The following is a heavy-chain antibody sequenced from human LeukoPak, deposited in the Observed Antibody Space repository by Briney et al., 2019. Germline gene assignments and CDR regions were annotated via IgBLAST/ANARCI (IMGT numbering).Heavy chain of an antibody. CDR3: ARDDGGYCSSTSCSGFDP. CDR1: GYTFTSYG. J-gene: IGHJ5*02. Sequence: ASLKVSCKASGYTFTSYGISWVRQAPGQGLEWMGWISAYNGNTNYAQKLQGRVTMTTDTSTSTAYMELRSLRSDDTAVYYCARDDGGYCSSTSCSGFDPWGQGTLVTVSS. V-gene: IGHV1-18*01. D-gene: IGHD2-2*01. CDR2: ISAYNGNT.